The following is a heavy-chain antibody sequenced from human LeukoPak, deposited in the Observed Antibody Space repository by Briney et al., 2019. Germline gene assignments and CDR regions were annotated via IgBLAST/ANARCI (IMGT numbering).Heavy chain of an antibody. D-gene: IGHD3-10*01. J-gene: IGHJ3*02. CDR3: ASGGGYYNSDAFDI. CDR1: GFTVSNNY. Sequence: GGSLRLSCAASGFTVSNNYMSWVRQAPGKGLEWVSIIFSGGTTYYADSVKGRFTISRHNSKNTLYVQMNSLRPEDTAVYYCASGGGYYNSDAFDIRGQGTMVTVSS. V-gene: IGHV3-53*04. CDR2: IFSGGTT.